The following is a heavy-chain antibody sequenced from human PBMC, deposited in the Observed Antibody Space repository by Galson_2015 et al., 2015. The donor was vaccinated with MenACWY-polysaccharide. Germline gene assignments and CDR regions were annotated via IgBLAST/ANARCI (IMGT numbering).Heavy chain of an antibody. CDR2: INPSGGGT. CDR3: ARDKPPTTDVDYYSGLDV. Sequence: VKVSCKASGYTFDTYYAPWVRQAPGQGLEWMGIINPSGGGTSYAERFQGRVAMTSETSTRTFYMELSSLTSEDTAIYYCARDKPPTTDVDYYSGLDVWGQGTTVIVSS. J-gene: IGHJ6*02. V-gene: IGHV1-46*02. D-gene: IGHD5-12*01. CDR1: GYTFDTYY.